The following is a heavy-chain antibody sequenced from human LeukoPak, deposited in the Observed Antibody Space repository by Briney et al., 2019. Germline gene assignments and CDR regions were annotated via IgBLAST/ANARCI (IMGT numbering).Heavy chain of an antibody. CDR1: GFTFSNYA. Sequence: GGSLRLSCAASGFTFSNYAMSWVRQAPGKGLEWVSAISNSRGRTYYADSVKGRITISRDNSKNTLYLQMNSLRAEDTAVYYCAKGIQWELPLEYWSQGTLVTVSS. CDR3: AKGIQWELPLEY. V-gene: IGHV3-23*01. D-gene: IGHD1-26*01. CDR2: ISNSRGRT. J-gene: IGHJ4*02.